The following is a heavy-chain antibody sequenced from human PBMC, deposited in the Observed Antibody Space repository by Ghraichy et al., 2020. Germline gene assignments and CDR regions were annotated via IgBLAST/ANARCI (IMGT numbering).Heavy chain of an antibody. V-gene: IGHV3-48*03. Sequence: GGSLRLSCAASGFTFSSYEMNWVRQAPGKGLEWVSYISSSGSTIYYADSVKGRFTISRDNAKNSLYLQMNSLRAEDTAVYYCARYSGYDGDFDYWGQGTLVTVSS. J-gene: IGHJ4*02. D-gene: IGHD5-12*01. CDR1: GFTFSSYE. CDR2: ISSSGSTI. CDR3: ARYSGYDGDFDY.